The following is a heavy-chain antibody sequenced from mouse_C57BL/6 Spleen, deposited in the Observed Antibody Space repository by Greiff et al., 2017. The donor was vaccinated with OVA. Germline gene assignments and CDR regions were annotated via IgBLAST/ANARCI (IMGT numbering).Heavy chain of an antibody. CDR1: GYAFSSYW. CDR2: IYPGDGDT. V-gene: IGHV1-80*01. CDR3: ARGGVYGNPAWFAY. D-gene: IGHD2-1*01. J-gene: IGHJ3*01. Sequence: VQLQESGAELVKPGASVKISCKASGYAFSSYWMNWVKQRPGKGLEWIGQIYPGDGDTNYNGKFKGKATLTADKSSSTAYMQLSSLTSEDSAVYFCARGGVYGNPAWFAYWGQGTLVTVSA.